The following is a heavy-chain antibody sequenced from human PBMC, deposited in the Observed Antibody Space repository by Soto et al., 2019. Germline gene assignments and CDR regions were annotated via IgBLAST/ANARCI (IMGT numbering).Heavy chain of an antibody. CDR1: GFTFSSYA. CDR2: ISGSGDST. J-gene: IGHJ4*02. CDR3: ARRGSGSYYDY. V-gene: IGHV3-23*01. Sequence: EVQLLESGGGLVQPGGSLRLSFAASGFTFSSYAMRWVRQAPGKGLEWVSAISGSGDSTYYADSVKGRFTTSRDNSKNTLYLQMNSLRAEDTAVYYCARRGSGSYYDYWGQGTLVNVSS. D-gene: IGHD1-26*01.